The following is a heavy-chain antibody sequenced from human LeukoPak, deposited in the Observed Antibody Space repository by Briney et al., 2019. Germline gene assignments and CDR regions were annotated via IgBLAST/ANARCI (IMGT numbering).Heavy chain of an antibody. CDR1: GGSISTYY. Sequence: SETLSLTCTVSGGSISTYYWSWIRQPPGKGLEGIGYIYYSGSTYYNPSLKSRVTISVDTSKNQFSLKLSSVTAADTAVHYCARDGRQQLVYDIWGQGTMVTVSS. CDR2: IYYSGST. D-gene: IGHD6-13*01. V-gene: IGHV4-59*01. CDR3: ARDGRQQLVYDI. J-gene: IGHJ3*02.